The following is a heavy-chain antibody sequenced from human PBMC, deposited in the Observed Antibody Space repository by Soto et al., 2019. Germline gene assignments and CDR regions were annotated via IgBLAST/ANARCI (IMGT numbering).Heavy chain of an antibody. D-gene: IGHD3-3*01. J-gene: IGHJ6*03. CDR2: IYYSGST. CDR3: ASLGRIFGVVTPGSYYMDV. V-gene: IGHV4-59*01. Sequence: SETLSLTCTVSGGSISSYYWSWIRQPPGKGLEWIGYIYYSGSTNYNPSLKSRVTISVVTSKNQFSLKLSSVTAADTAVYYCASLGRIFGVVTPGSYYMDVWGKGTTVTVSS. CDR1: GGSISSYY.